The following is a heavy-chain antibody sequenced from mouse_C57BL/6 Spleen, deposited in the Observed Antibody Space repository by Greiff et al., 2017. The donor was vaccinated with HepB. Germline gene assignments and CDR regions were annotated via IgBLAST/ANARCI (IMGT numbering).Heavy chain of an antibody. CDR2: ISDGGSYT. Sequence: EVKVEESGGGLVKPGGSLKLSCAASGFTFSSYAMSWVRQTPEKRLEWVATISDGGSYTYYPDNVKGRFTISRDNAKNNLYLQMSHLKSEDTAMYYCARETVTTVGGFDYWGQGTTLTVSS. D-gene: IGHD1-1*01. CDR1: GFTFSSYA. CDR3: ARETVTTVGGFDY. J-gene: IGHJ2*01. V-gene: IGHV5-4*01.